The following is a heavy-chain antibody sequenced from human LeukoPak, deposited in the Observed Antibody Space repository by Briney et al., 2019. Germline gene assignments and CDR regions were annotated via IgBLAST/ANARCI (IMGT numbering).Heavy chain of an antibody. Sequence: GGSLTLSCAASGFTFSSYWMSWVRQATGKGLEWVANIKQDGSEKYYVDSVKGRFTISRDNAKNSLYLQMNSLRAEDTAVYYCARDISHDAFDIWGQGTMVTVSS. CDR2: IKQDGSEK. CDR1: GFTFSSYW. CDR3: ARDISHDAFDI. J-gene: IGHJ3*02. D-gene: IGHD2/OR15-2a*01. V-gene: IGHV3-7*03.